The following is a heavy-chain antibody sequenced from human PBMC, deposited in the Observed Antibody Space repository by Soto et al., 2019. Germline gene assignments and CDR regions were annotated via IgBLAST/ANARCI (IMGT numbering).Heavy chain of an antibody. Sequence: LRLSCATPGFTFDDYAMHWVRQIPGKGLEWVSGINWNSETVGYADSVKGRFTISRDSAKNSLYLQMTTLRPEDTALYFCARDQDLGGYDLRPMYGLDAWGQGTTVTVSS. V-gene: IGHV3-9*01. J-gene: IGHJ6*02. CDR2: INWNSETV. CDR1: GFTFDDYA. D-gene: IGHD5-12*01. CDR3: ARDQDLGGYDLRPMYGLDA.